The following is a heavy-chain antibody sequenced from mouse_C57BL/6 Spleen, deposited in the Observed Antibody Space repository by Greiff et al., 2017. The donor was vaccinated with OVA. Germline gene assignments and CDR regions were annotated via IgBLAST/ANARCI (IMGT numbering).Heavy chain of an antibody. CDR3: ARSTTVVATVDY. V-gene: IGHV1-53*01. CDR2: INPSNGGT. CDR1: GYTFTSYW. D-gene: IGHD1-1*01. J-gene: IGHJ2*01. Sequence: QVHVKQPGTELVKPGASVKLSCKASGYTFTSYWMHWVKQRPGQGLEWIGNINPSNGGTNYNEKFKSKATLTVDKSSSTAYMQLSSLTSEDSAVYYCARSTTVVATVDYWGQGTTLTVSS.